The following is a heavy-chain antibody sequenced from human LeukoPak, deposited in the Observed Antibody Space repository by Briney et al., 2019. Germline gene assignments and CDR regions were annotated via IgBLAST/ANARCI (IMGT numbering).Heavy chain of an antibody. CDR1: GYTFTGYY. Sequence: GASVKVSCKASGYTFTGYYMHWVRQAPGQGLEWMGRNNPNSGGTNYAQKFQGRVTMTRDTSISTAYMELSRLRSDDTAVYYCARADIVVVTAIGFDPWGQGTLVTVSS. CDR3: ARADIVVVTAIGFDP. CDR2: NNPNSGGT. D-gene: IGHD2-21*02. V-gene: IGHV1-2*06. J-gene: IGHJ5*02.